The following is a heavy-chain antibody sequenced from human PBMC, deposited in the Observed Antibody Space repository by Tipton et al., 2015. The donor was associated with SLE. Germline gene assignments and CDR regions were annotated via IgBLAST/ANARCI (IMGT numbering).Heavy chain of an antibody. CDR2: IYYSGST. Sequence: TLSLTCTVSGGSISSYYWSWIRQPPGKGLEWIGYIYYSGSTNYNPSLKSRVTISVDTPKNQFSLKLSSVTAADTAIYYCAREMGFDSSGNYNPFDYWGQGTLVTVSS. V-gene: IGHV4-59*01. J-gene: IGHJ4*02. CDR1: GGSISSYY. D-gene: IGHD3-22*01. CDR3: AREMGFDSSGNYNPFDY.